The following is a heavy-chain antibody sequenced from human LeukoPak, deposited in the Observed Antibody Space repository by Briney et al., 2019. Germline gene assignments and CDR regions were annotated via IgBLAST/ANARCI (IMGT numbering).Heavy chain of an antibody. V-gene: IGHV3-7*01. J-gene: IGHJ4*02. Sequence: GGSLRLSCAASGFTFSNAWMSWVRQAPGKGLEWVANIKPDGNEKYFVASVKGRFTISRDNAKKTVYLQLNSLRAEDTAIYYCARSPDGFDYWGQGTLVTVSS. CDR3: ARSPDGFDY. CDR1: GFTFSNAW. CDR2: IKPDGNEK.